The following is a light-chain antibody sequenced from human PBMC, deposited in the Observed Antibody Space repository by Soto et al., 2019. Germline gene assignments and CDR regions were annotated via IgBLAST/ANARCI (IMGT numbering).Light chain of an antibody. CDR1: SSDVGGYSY. CDR3: SSYTSSSLYV. Sequence: QSVLTQPASVSGSPGQSITISCTGTSSDVGGYSYVSWYQQLPGKAPKLMIYDVSDRPSGVSNRFSGSKSGNTASLTISGLQAEDEADYYCSSYTSSSLYVFGIGTKLTVL. CDR2: DVS. V-gene: IGLV2-14*01. J-gene: IGLJ1*01.